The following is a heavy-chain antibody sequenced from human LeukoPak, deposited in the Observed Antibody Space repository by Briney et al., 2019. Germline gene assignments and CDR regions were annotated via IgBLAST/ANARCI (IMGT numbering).Heavy chain of an antibody. CDR3: ARAQGSSYYYCMDV. CDR2: ISYTGST. J-gene: IGHJ6*03. Sequence: SETLSLTCTVSGDSISSNTYLWGWIRQPPGKELEWIGSISYTGSTYYNPSLKSPVIISIDTSKNQFSLKVTSVTAADTAVYYCARAQGSSYYYCMDVWGKGTTVTVSS. V-gene: IGHV4-39*07. CDR1: GDSISSNTYL.